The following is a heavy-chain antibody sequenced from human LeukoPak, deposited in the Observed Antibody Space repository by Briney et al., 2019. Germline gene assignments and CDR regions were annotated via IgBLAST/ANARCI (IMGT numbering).Heavy chain of an antibody. D-gene: IGHD3-22*01. CDR3: ASLYYDSSGYSI. V-gene: IGHV3-48*04. CDR2: ISSSSSTI. J-gene: IGHJ4*02. Sequence: GGSLRLSCAVSGLTFSSHSMNWVRQAPGKGLEWLSHISSSSSTIYYADSVKGRFTISRDNAKNSLYLQMNSLRAEDTAVYYCASLYYDSSGYSIWGQGTLVTVSS. CDR1: GLTFSSHS.